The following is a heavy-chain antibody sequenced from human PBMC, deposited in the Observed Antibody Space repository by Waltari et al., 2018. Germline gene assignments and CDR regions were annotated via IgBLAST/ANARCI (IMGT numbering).Heavy chain of an antibody. Sequence: QLQLQESGPGLVKPSETLSLTCTVSGGSISSSSYYWGWIRQPPGKGLEWIGSIYYSGSTYYNPSLKSRVTISVDTSKNQFSLKLSSVTAADTAVYYCARQNILTGYLYYFDYWGQGTLVTVSS. CDR1: GGSISSSSYY. J-gene: IGHJ4*02. CDR2: IYYSGST. CDR3: ARQNILTGYLYYFDY. D-gene: IGHD3-9*01. V-gene: IGHV4-39*01.